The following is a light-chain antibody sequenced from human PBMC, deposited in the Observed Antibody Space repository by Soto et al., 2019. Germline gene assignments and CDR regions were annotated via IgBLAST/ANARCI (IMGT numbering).Light chain of an antibody. CDR1: QSVLYSSNNKNY. J-gene: IGKJ4*01. Sequence: DIVMTQSPDSLAVSLGERATINYKSSQSVLYSSNNKNYLTWYQQKPGQPPKLLIYWASTRESGVPDRFSGTGSGTDFTLIISSLQAEDVAVYYCQQYYRTPLTFGGGTKVEIK. V-gene: IGKV4-1*01. CDR3: QQYYRTPLT. CDR2: WAS.